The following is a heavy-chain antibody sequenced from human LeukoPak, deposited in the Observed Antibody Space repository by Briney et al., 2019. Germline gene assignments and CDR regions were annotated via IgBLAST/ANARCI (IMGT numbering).Heavy chain of an antibody. CDR2: MNPSSGNT. D-gene: IGHD3-22*01. Sequence: GASVKVSCKASGYTFTSYDINWVRQATGQGLEWMGWMNPSSGNTGYAQKFQGRVTMTRNTSISTAYMELSSLRSEDTAVYYCARGPHYYDSSGYWYFDYWGQGTLVTVSS. CDR1: GYTFTSYD. CDR3: ARGPHYYDSSGYWYFDY. V-gene: IGHV1-8*01. J-gene: IGHJ4*02.